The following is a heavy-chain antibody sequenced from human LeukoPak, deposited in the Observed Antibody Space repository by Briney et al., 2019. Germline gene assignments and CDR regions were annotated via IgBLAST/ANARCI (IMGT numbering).Heavy chain of an antibody. J-gene: IGHJ4*02. CDR1: GFTFSSTW. CDR3: ARDPGSGYEEHFDY. Sequence: GGSLRLSCAASGFTFSSTWMNWVRQGPGKGLEWVSRITSDGSSTIYADSVKGRFTISRDNAKDSLYLQMNSLRAEDTAVYYCARDPGSGYEEHFDYWGQGTLVTVSS. CDR2: ITSDGSST. D-gene: IGHD5-12*01. V-gene: IGHV3-74*01.